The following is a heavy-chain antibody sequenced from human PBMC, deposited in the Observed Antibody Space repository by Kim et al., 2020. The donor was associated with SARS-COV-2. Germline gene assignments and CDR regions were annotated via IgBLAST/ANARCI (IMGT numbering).Heavy chain of an antibody. Sequence: ASVKVSCKVSGYTLTELSMHWVRQAPGKGLEWMGGFDPEDGETIYAQKFQGRVTMTEDTSTDTAYMELSSLRSEDTAVYYCATDLVVVPPTQDGMDVWGQGTTVTVSS. CDR3: ATDLVVVPPTQDGMDV. D-gene: IGHD2-2*01. V-gene: IGHV1-24*01. CDR1: GYTLTELS. J-gene: IGHJ6*02. CDR2: FDPEDGET.